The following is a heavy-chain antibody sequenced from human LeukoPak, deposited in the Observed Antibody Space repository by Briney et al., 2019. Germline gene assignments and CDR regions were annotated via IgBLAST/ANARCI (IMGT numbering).Heavy chain of an antibody. V-gene: IGHV4-59*01. CDR2: IYYSGST. J-gene: IGHJ6*03. Sequence: SETLSLTRTVSGGSISNYYWSWIRQPPGKGLEWIGYIYYSGSTNYNPSLKSRVTISLDTSKNHFSLNLSSVTAADTAVYYCARGAYYYYYMDVWGKGTTVTVSS. CDR1: GGSISNYY. CDR3: ARGAYYYYYMDV.